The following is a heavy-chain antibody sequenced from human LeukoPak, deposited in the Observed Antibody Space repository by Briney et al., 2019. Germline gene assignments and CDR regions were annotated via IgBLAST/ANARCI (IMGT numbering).Heavy chain of an antibody. CDR2: IYSGGST. D-gene: IGHD3-16*01. V-gene: IGHV3-66*01. Sequence: GGSLRLSCAASGFTFTNFGMSWVRQAPGKGLEWVSVIYSGGSTYYADSVEGRFTISRDNSKNTLYLQMNSLRAEDTAVYYCARVDWGYFQHWGQGTLVTVSS. J-gene: IGHJ1*01. CDR3: ARVDWGYFQH. CDR1: GFTFTNFG.